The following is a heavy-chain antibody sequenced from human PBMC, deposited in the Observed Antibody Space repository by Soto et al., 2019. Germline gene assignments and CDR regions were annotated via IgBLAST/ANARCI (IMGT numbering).Heavy chain of an antibody. CDR2: ISAYNGNT. D-gene: IGHD6-13*01. Sequence: QVQLVQSGAEVKKLGASVKVSCKASGYTFTSYGISWVRQAPGQGFEWMGWISAYNGNTNYAQKLQGRVTMTTDTSTSTAYMELRSLRSDDTAVYYCARDKSYSSSPNWFDPWGQGTLVTVSS. CDR3: ARDKSYSSSPNWFDP. CDR1: GYTFTSYG. J-gene: IGHJ5*02. V-gene: IGHV1-18*01.